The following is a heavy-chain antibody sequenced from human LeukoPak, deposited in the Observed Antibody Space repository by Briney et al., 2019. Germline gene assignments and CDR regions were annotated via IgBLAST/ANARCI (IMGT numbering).Heavy chain of an antibody. CDR1: GFTFSDYY. V-gene: IGHV3-11*01. CDR3: ARSIPAGNRR. J-gene: IGHJ4*02. CDR2: TSGSGSTI. D-gene: IGHD2-2*01. Sequence: GGSLRLSCAASGFTFSDYYMSWIRQAPGKGLEWVSYTSGSGSTIDYADSVKGRFTISRDNAKNSLYLQMNSLRAEDTAVYYCARSIPAGNRRWGQGTLVTVSS.